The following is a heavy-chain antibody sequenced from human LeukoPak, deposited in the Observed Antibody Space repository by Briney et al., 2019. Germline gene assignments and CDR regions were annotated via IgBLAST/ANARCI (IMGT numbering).Heavy chain of an antibody. CDR3: ARGRRIAAAGSQHLGY. Sequence: ASVKVSCKASGYTFTSYDINWLRQATGQGLEWMGWMNPNSGNTGYAQKFQGRVTMTRNTSISTAYMELSSLRSEDTAVYYCARGRRIAAAGSQHLGYWGQGTLVTVSS. CDR2: MNPNSGNT. V-gene: IGHV1-8*01. D-gene: IGHD6-13*01. J-gene: IGHJ4*02. CDR1: GYTFTSYD.